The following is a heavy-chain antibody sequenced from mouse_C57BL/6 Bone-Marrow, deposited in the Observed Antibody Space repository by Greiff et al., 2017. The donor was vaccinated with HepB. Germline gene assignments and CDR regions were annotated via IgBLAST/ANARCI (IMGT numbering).Heavy chain of an antibody. CDR1: GFTFSSYA. D-gene: IGHD2-4*01. CDR2: ISDGGSYT. CDR3: ARDYDYDDAMDY. Sequence: VQLQESGGGLVKPGGSLKLSCAASGFTFSSYAMSWVRQTPEKRLEWVATISDGGSYTYYPDNVKGRFTISRDNAKNNLYLQMSHLKSEDTAMYYCARDYDYDDAMDYCGQGTSVTVSS. J-gene: IGHJ4*01. V-gene: IGHV5-4*01.